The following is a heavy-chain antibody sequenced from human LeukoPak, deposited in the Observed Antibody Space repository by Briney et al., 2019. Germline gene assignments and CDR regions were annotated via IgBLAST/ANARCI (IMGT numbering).Heavy chain of an antibody. D-gene: IGHD3-22*01. CDR1: GGSISTGDYY. CDR2: IYYSEST. V-gene: IGHV4-30-4*01. J-gene: IGHJ4*02. CDR3: AVGHYYHSSGYLFDY. Sequence: PSETLSLTCTVSGGSISTGDYYWSWIRQPPGKGLEWIGYIYYSESTYYNPSLKSRVTISVDTSKNQFSLKLSSVPAADTAVYYCAVGHYYHSSGYLFDYWGQGTLVTVSS.